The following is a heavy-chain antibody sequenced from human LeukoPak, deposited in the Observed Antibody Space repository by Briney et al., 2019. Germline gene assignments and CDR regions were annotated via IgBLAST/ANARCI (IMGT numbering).Heavy chain of an antibody. CDR2: IYYSGST. D-gene: IGHD6-6*01. J-gene: IGHJ6*03. V-gene: IGHV4-59*01. CDR3: ARDRVEYSSSPGYYYYYMDV. Sequence: PSETLSLTCTVSGVSISSYYWSWIRQPPGKGLEWVGYIYYSGSTNYNPSLKSRVTISVDTSKNQFSLKLSSVTAADTAVYYCARDRVEYSSSPGYYYYYMDVWGKGTTVTVSS. CDR1: GVSISSYY.